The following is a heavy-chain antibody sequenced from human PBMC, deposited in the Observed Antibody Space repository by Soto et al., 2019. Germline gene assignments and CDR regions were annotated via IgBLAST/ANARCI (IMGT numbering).Heavy chain of an antibody. CDR2: MNPNSGNT. V-gene: IGHV1-8*01. Sequence: QVQLVQSGAEVKKPGASVKVSCKASGYTFTXXXXXXXXXXXXXGLEWMGWMNPNSGNTGYAQKLHGRVTMTSDTSISTAYMELSSLRSEDTAVDYCARQWELSGYYYGMDVWGQGTTVTVSS. CDR1: GYTFTXXX. CDR3: ARQWELSGYYYGMDV. D-gene: IGHD1-26*01. J-gene: IGHJ6*02.